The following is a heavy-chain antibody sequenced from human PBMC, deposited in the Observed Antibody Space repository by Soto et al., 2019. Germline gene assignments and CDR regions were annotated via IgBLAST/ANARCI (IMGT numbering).Heavy chain of an antibody. J-gene: IGHJ6*03. CDR1: GFTFSSYA. CDR2: ISGSGGST. CDR3: AKGEVVDYYYYYYYMDV. Sequence: GGSLRLSCAASGFTFSSYAMSWVRQAPGKGLEWVSAISGSGGSTYYADSVKGRFTISRDNSKNTLYLQMNSLRAEDTAVYYCAKGEVVDYYYYYYYMDVWGKGTTVTVS. V-gene: IGHV3-23*01. D-gene: IGHD2-2*01.